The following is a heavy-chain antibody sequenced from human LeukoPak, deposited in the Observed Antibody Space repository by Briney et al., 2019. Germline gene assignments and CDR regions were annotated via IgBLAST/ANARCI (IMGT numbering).Heavy chain of an antibody. V-gene: IGHV3-23*01. J-gene: IGHJ3*02. Sequence: GGSLRLSCAASGFTFSSFAMNWVRQAPGKGLEWVSIISGSGDTTHYTDSVKGRFTVSRDNSKNTLYLQMNSLRAEDTAVYYCARDFITMVRGVNAFDIWGQGTMVTVSS. CDR1: GFTFSSFA. CDR3: ARDFITMVRGVNAFDI. D-gene: IGHD3-10*01. CDR2: ISGSGDTT.